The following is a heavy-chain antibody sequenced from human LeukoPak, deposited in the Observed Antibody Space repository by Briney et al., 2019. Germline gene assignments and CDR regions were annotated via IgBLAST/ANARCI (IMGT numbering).Heavy chain of an antibody. CDR1: GFTFSNYA. V-gene: IGHV3-30*04. J-gene: IGHJ6*03. CDR3: AREYNSGSYFGTTYYYYYYVDV. CDR2: ISYDGTNK. Sequence: GGSLRLSCIGSGFTFSNYAMHWVRQAPGKGLEWVAVISYDGTNKNYADSVKGRFTISRDNSKNTLYLHMSSLRAEDTIVYYCAREYNSGSYFGTTYYYYYYVDVWGKGTTVTVSS. D-gene: IGHD1-26*01.